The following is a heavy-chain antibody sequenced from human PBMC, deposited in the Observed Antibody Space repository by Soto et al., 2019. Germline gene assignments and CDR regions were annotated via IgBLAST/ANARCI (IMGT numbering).Heavy chain of an antibody. V-gene: IGHV1-18*01. CDR3: ARAQADSAANNWAEYFQH. J-gene: IGHJ1*01. CDR2: ISAYNGNT. Sequence: ASVKVSCKASGYTFTSYGISWVRQAPGQGLEWMGWISAYNGNTNYAQKLQGRVTMTTDTSTSTAYMELRSLRSDDTAVYYCARAQADSAANNWAEYFQHWGQGTLVTVSS. CDR1: GYTFTSYG. D-gene: IGHD1-1*01.